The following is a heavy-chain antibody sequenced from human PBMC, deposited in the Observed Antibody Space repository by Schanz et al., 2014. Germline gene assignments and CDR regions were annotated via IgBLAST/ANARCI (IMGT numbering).Heavy chain of an antibody. CDR3: AKNQYDDVDLSSFYFDF. D-gene: IGHD3-10*02. V-gene: IGHV3-33*05. J-gene: IGHJ3*01. Sequence: VQLVESGGGLVKPGGSLRLSCAASGFTFSSYGMHWVRQAPGKGLEWVALVSSDGNNDYYTDSVKGRFTISRDSSKNTLYLQMNSLRPEDTAIYYCAKNQYDDVDLSSFYFDFWGQGTRVTVTS. CDR2: VSSDGNND. CDR1: GFTFSSYG.